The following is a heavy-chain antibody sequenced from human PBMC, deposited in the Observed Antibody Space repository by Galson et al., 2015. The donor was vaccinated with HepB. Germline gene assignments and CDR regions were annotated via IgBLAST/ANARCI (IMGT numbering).Heavy chain of an antibody. CDR2: IKSKTDGGTT. V-gene: IGHV3-15*07. Sequence: SLRLSCAASGFTFSNAWMNWVRQAPGKGLEWVGRIKSKTDGGTTDYAAPVKGRFTISRDDSKNTLYLQMNSLKTEDTAVYYCTTDNPYSSSWYLYYWGQGTLVTVSS. CDR3: TTDNPYSSSWYLYY. CDR1: GFTFSNAW. J-gene: IGHJ4*02. D-gene: IGHD6-13*01.